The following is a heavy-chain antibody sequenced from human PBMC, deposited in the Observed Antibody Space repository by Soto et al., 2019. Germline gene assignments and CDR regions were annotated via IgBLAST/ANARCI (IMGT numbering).Heavy chain of an antibody. D-gene: IGHD3-16*01. CDR3: ASLYYYGLTYYFDY. CDR1: GFTFSNYA. Sequence: EVQLLESGGGLVQPGGSLRLSCAASGFTFSNYAVSWVRQAPGKGLEWVSAISGSGERTYYADSVKGRFTISRDNSQNTVFLQMNSLRTEDTAIYYCASLYYYGLTYYFDYWGQGSLVTVSS. V-gene: IGHV3-23*01. J-gene: IGHJ4*02. CDR2: ISGSGERT.